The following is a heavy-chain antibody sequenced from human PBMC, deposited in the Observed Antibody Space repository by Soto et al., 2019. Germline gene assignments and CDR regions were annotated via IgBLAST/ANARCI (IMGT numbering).Heavy chain of an antibody. J-gene: IGHJ6*02. CDR1: GGTFSSYA. D-gene: IGHD3-3*01. CDR3: ATLARADDRPTLYYYYGMDV. V-gene: IGHV1-69*13. Sequence: ASVKVSCKASGGTFSSYAISWVRQAPGQGLEWMGGIIPIFGTANYAQKFQGRVTITADESTSTAYTELSSLRSEDTAVYYCATLARADDRPTLYYYYGMDVWGQGTTVTVSS. CDR2: IIPIFGTA.